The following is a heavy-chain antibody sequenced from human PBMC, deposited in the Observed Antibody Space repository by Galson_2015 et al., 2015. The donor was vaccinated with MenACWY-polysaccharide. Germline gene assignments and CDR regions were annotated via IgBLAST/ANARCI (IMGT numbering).Heavy chain of an antibody. J-gene: IGHJ4*02. CDR1: GFTFSNFW. CDR2: INQDGSAK. Sequence: SLRLSCAASGFTFSNFWMSWVRQAPGTGLEWVASINQDGSAKYYVDSVRVQFTVSRDDAKNSLYLQMNSLRAEDTAVYYCARTRIVGAHWFDCWGQGTLVTVSS. D-gene: IGHD1-26*01. V-gene: IGHV3-7*01. CDR3: ARTRIVGAHWFDC.